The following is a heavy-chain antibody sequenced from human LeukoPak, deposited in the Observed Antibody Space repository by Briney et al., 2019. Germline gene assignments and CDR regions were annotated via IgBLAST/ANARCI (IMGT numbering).Heavy chain of an antibody. CDR1: GYSISSGYY. Sequence: SETLSLTCTVSGYSISSGYYWGWIRQPPGKGLEWIGSIYYSGSTYYNPSLKSRVTISVDTSKNQFSLKLSSVTAADTAVYYCATSQGGSWFTHFDYWGQGTLVTVSS. D-gene: IGHD1-26*01. CDR2: IYYSGST. V-gene: IGHV4-38-2*02. J-gene: IGHJ4*02. CDR3: ATSQGGSWFTHFDY.